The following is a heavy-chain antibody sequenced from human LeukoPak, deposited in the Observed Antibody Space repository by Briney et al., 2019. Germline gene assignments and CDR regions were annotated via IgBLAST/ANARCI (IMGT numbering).Heavy chain of an antibody. J-gene: IGHJ4*02. CDR2: IIGSGGIT. Sequence: GGSLTLSCAASGFTFSNYGMNWVRQAPGKGLEWISGIIGSGGITYYADSVRGRFTISRDNSKNTLYLQIYSLRAGDTAVYYCTKDDALIRFNDWGQGTLVTVSS. CDR1: GFTFSNYG. D-gene: IGHD3-3*01. CDR3: TKDDALIRFND. V-gene: IGHV3-23*01.